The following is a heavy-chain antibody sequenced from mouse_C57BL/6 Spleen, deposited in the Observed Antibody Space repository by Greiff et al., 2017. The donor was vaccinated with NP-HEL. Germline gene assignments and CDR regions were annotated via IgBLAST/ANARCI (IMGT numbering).Heavy chain of an antibody. D-gene: IGHD1-1*01. CDR3: TRSDCSSYYWYFDG. J-gene: IGHJ1*03. CDR2: ISSGGDYI. CDR1: GFTFSSYA. V-gene: IGHV5-9-1*02. Sequence: EVKLVESGAGLVKPGGSLKLSCAASGFTFSSYAMSWVRQTPEKRLEWVAYISSGGDYIYYAATLKGRFTISRDNARNTLYLQMSSLKSEDTAMYYCTRSDCSSYYWYFDGWGTGTTVTVAS.